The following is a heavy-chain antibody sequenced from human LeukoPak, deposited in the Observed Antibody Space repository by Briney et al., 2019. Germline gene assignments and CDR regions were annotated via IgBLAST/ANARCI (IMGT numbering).Heavy chain of an antibody. CDR1: GFTFSNYG. CDR3: AKGGVVVPAAADY. V-gene: IGHV3-30*18. D-gene: IGHD2-2*01. CDR2: ISYDGTNK. Sequence: GGSLRLSCAASGFTFSNYGMHWVRQAPGMGLEWVTVISYDGTNKYYGDSVKGRFTISRDNSKNTLYLQMNSLRAEDTAVYYCAKGGVVVPAAADYWGQGTLVTVSS. J-gene: IGHJ4*02.